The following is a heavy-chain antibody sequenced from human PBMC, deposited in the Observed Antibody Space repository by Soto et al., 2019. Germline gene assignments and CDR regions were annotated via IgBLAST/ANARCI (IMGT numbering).Heavy chain of an antibody. Sequence: DVQLVESGGGLVQPGGSLRLSCAASGFSFSAFPMSWARQTSGRGLEWVATIDKNGRGKSYVDPVRGRFTSSRDNAESSLSLHMTSLAAEDTALYYCVRDLGFWNTLWGQGTLVTVSS. CDR3: VRDLGFWNTL. CDR2: IDKNGRGK. CDR1: GFSFSAFP. J-gene: IGHJ4*02. D-gene: IGHD3-3*01. V-gene: IGHV3-7*01.